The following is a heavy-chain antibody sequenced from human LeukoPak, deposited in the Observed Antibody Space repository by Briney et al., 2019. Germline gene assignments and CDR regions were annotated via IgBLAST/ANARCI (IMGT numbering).Heavy chain of an antibody. V-gene: IGHV4-34*01. CDR2: INHSGST. CDR1: GGSMSSYY. J-gene: IGHJ4*02. CDR3: ARGRSSSGWYFPFDY. D-gene: IGHD6-19*01. Sequence: PSGTLSLTCAVSGGSMSSYYWSWIRQPPGKGLEWIGEINHSGSTNYNPSLKSRVTISVDTSKNQFSLKLSSVTAADTAVYYCARGRSSSGWYFPFDYWGQGTLVTVSS.